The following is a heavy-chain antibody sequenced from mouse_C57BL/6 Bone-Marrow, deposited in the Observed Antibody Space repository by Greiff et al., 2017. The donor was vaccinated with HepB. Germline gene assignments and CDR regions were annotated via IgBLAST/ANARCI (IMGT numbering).Heavy chain of an antibody. J-gene: IGHJ2*01. Sequence: QVQLQQPGPELVKPGASVKISCKASGYAFSSSWMNWVKQRPGKGLEWIGRIYPGDGDTNYNGKFKGKATLTADKSSSTAYMQLSSLTSEDSAVYFCARRDYYGSLSYFDYWGQGTTLTVSS. CDR3: ARRDYYGSLSYFDY. CDR2: IYPGDGDT. CDR1: GYAFSSSW. D-gene: IGHD1-1*01. V-gene: IGHV1-82*01.